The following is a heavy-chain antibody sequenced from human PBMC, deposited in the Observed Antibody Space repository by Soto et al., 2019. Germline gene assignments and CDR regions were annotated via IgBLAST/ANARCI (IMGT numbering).Heavy chain of an antibody. V-gene: IGHV3-23*01. D-gene: IGHD1-1*01. Sequence: GGSLRLSCAASGFTFSSYAMSWVRQAPGKGLEWVSAISGSGGSTYYADSVKGRFTISRDNSKNTLYLQMNSLRAEDTAVYYCAKMNWNDWRSPYGMDVWGQGTTVTVSS. J-gene: IGHJ6*02. CDR2: ISGSGGST. CDR1: GFTFSSYA. CDR3: AKMNWNDWRSPYGMDV.